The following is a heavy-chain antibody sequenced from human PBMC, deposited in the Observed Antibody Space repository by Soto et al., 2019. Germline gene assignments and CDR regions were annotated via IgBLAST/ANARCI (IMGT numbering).Heavy chain of an antibody. V-gene: IGHV3-72*01. D-gene: IGHD6-19*01. CDR3: AMLGGWSGGSSGMDV. J-gene: IGHJ6*01. CDR1: GLIFSDYH. Sequence: EVQLVESGGGLVQPGGSLRLSCAASGLIFSDYHMDWVRQAPGKGLEWVGRIRRKANSYTTEYAASVKGRFTISRDDSNNSRCLQMNSLKSEDTGGYYCAMLGGWSGGSSGMDVWGQGTTVTVSS. CDR2: IRRKANSYTT.